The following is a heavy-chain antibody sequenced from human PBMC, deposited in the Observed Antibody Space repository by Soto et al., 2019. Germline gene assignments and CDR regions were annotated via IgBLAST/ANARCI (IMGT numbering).Heavy chain of an antibody. V-gene: IGHV3-23*01. CDR3: AKRRYCSSTSCYAPYN. D-gene: IGHD2-2*01. CDR1: GFTFSSYA. J-gene: IGHJ4*02. CDR2: ISGSGGST. Sequence: GGSLRLSCAASGFTFSSYAMSWVRQAPGKGLEWVSAISGSGGSTYYADSVKGRFTISRDNSKNTLYLQMNSLRAEDTAVYYCAKRRYCSSTSCYAPYNWGQGTLVTVSS.